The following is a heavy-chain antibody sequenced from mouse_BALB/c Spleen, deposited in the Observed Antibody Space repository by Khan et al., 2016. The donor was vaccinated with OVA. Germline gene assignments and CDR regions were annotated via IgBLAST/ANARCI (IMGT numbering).Heavy chain of an antibody. CDR1: GFSLSTSGMG. CDR3: VRRAYFNGSVYFDY. J-gene: IGHJ2*01. V-gene: IGHV8-12*01. Sequence: QVTLKVSGPGILQPSQTLSLTCSFSGFSLSTSGMGVSWLRQPSGKGLEWLAHIYWDDEKRYNPSLKSRLTISKDTSRNQVFLKITSVDTADTATYYCVRRAYFNGSVYFDYGGQGTTLTVSS. CDR2: IYWDDEK. D-gene: IGHD1-1*01.